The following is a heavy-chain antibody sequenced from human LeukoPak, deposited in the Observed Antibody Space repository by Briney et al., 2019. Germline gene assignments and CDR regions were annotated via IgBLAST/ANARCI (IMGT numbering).Heavy chain of an antibody. Sequence: GGSLRLSCAVSGITFSSYTMSWVRQAPGKGLEWVSLIYSGGTTYYADSVKGRFTISRHNSKNTLYLQMNSLSTEDTAVYYCARGPDNYGDPYFDYWGQGTLVTVSS. V-gene: IGHV3-53*04. CDR1: GITFSSYT. CDR3: ARGPDNYGDPYFDY. D-gene: IGHD4-17*01. J-gene: IGHJ4*02. CDR2: IYSGGTT.